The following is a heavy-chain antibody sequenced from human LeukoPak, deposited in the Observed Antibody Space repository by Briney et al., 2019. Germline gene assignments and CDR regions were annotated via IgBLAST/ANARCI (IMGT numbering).Heavy chain of an antibody. CDR1: GFTFSNHA. Sequence: GGSLRLSCAASGFTFSNHAMTWVRQAPGKGLEWVSTINISGGSTFYADSVKGRFTISRDNSKNTLHLQMNSLRAEDTAIYYCATRGTTATKYLENWGQGTLVTVSS. J-gene: IGHJ4*02. V-gene: IGHV3-23*01. D-gene: IGHD1-1*01. CDR3: ATRGTTATKYLEN. CDR2: INISGGST.